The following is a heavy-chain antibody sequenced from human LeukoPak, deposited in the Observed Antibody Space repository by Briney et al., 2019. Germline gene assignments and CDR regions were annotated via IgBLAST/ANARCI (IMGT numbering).Heavy chain of an antibody. V-gene: IGHV3-23*01. Sequence: GGSLRLSCAASGFTFNNYDMTWVRQAPGKGLEWVPAISGPGDSTYYGDSVKGRFTISRDNSKNTLYLQMNSLRAEDTAVYYCAKKIDYGLIGYWGQGTLVTVSS. CDR1: GFTFNNYD. D-gene: IGHD4-17*01. CDR3: AKKIDYGLIGY. J-gene: IGHJ1*01. CDR2: ISGPGDST.